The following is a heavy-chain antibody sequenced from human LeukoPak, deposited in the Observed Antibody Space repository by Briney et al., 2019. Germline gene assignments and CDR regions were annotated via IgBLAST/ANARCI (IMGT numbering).Heavy chain of an antibody. CDR1: GFTVSSNY. CDR3: ARAPAAVVTPHVS. D-gene: IGHD4-23*01. J-gene: IGHJ5*02. V-gene: IGHV3-66*01. CDR2: IYSGGST. Sequence: TGGSLRLSCAASGFTVSSNYMSWVRQAPGKGLEWVSVIYSGGSTYYADSVKGRFTISRDNSKNTLYLQMNSLRAEDTAVYYCARAPAAVVTPHVSWGQGTLVTVSS.